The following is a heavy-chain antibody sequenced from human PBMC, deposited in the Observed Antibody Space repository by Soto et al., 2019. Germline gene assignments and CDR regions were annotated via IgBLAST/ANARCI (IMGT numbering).Heavy chain of an antibody. Sequence: QVQLVESGGGVVQPGRSLRLSCAASGFTFNTYGMHWVRQAPGKGLEWVAIISHDGSNKYYADSVKGRFTISRDNSKNSLSLQMDSLRTEDTAIYYCVKVMPPHWDYDHWGQGTLVTVSS. CDR1: GFTFNTYG. V-gene: IGHV3-30*18. D-gene: IGHD1-26*01. CDR2: ISHDGSNK. CDR3: VKVMPPHWDYDH. J-gene: IGHJ5*02.